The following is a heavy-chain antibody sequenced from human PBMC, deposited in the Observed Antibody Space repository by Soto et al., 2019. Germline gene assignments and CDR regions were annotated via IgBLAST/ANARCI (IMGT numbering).Heavy chain of an antibody. Sequence: PGGSLRLSCAASGFTFSSYDMHWVRQATGKGLEWVSAIGTAGDTYYPGSVKGRFTISRENAKNSLYLQMNSLRAGDTAVYYCGRGPPDGAFDIWGQGTMVTVSS. J-gene: IGHJ3*02. CDR2: IGTAGDT. CDR3: GRGPPDGAFDI. V-gene: IGHV3-13*01. CDR1: GFTFSSYD.